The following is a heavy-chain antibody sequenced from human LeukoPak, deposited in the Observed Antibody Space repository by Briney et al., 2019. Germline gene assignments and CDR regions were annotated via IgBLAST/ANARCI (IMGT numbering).Heavy chain of an antibody. D-gene: IGHD1-14*01. J-gene: IGHJ4*02. CDR2: ISYDGSNK. Sequence: PGGSLRLSCAASGFTVTSNYMSWGRQAPGKGLQWVAVISYDGSNKYYADSVKGRFTISRYNSKNTLHLQMTSLRADDTAVYYCAKEGSYNPFDYWGQGTLVTVSS. CDR1: GFTVTSNY. V-gene: IGHV3-30*18. CDR3: AKEGSYNPFDY.